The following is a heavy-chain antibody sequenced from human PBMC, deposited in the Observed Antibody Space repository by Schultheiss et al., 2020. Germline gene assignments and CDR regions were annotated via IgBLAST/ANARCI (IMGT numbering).Heavy chain of an antibody. CDR2: IYTSGST. J-gene: IGHJ6*02. V-gene: IGHV4-4*07. Sequence: SETLSLTCIVSGDSISSYYWSWIRQPAGKGLEWIGRIYTSGSTNYNPSLKSRVTMSVDTSKNQFSLKLSSVTAADTAVYYCARARRYYDFWSGYSWLHYYGMDVWGQGTTVTVSS. CDR1: GDSISSYY. CDR3: ARARRYYDFWSGYSWLHYYGMDV. D-gene: IGHD3-3*01.